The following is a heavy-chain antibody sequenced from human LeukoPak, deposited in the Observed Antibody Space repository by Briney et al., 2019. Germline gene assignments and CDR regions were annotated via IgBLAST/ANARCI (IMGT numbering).Heavy chain of an antibody. CDR1: GFTFSDYY. V-gene: IGHV3-11*04. J-gene: IGHJ1*01. D-gene: IGHD1-26*01. CDR3: ARTEASGSYFSEYFQH. Sequence: PGGSLRLSCAASGFTFSDYYMSWIRQAPGKGLEWVSYISSSGSTIYYADSVKGRFTISRDNAKNSLYLQMNSLSAEDTAVYYCARTEASGSYFSEYFQHWGQGTLVTVSS. CDR2: ISSSGSTI.